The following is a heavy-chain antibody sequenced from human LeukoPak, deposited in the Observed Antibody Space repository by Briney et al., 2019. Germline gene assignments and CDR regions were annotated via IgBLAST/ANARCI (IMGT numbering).Heavy chain of an antibody. CDR2: ISYDGSNK. CDR1: GFTFSSYA. D-gene: IGHD6-13*01. Sequence: PGRSLRLSCAASGFTFSSYAMHWVRQAPGKGLEWVAVISYDGSNKYYADSVKGRFTISRDNSKNTLYLQMNSLRAEDTAVYYCARAGYSSPKSGMDFWGQGTTVTVSS. CDR3: ARAGYSSPKSGMDF. V-gene: IGHV3-30-3*01. J-gene: IGHJ6*02.